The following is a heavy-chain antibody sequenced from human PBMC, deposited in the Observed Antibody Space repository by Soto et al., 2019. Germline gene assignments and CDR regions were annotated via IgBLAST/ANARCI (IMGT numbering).Heavy chain of an antibody. V-gene: IGHV4-59*08. CDR3: ARAVCCYLRRPRDYLGYFDY. CDR1: GGSISGYY. Sequence: PSETLSLTCTVSGGSISGYYWSWIRQPPGKGLEWIGYMYNTGSTVYNPSFKSRVTISVDTSKNQFSLKLSSVTAADTAVYYCARAVCCYLRRPRDYLGYFDYWGQGTQVTVSS. J-gene: IGHJ4*02. CDR2: MYNTGST. D-gene: IGHD3-16*01.